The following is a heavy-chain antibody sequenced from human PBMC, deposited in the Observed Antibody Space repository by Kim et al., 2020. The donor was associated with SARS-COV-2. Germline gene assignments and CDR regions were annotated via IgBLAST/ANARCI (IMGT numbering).Heavy chain of an antibody. Sequence: SETLSLTCTVSGGSISSGGYYWSWIRQHPGKGLEWIGYIYYSGSTYYNPSLKSRVTISVDTSKNQFSLKLNSVTAADTAVYYCARELAYYYDSSGSPGFDCWGQGTLVTVSS. V-gene: IGHV4-31*03. CDR3: ARELAYYYDSSGSPGFDC. CDR2: IYYSGST. CDR1: GGSISSGGYY. D-gene: IGHD3-22*01. J-gene: IGHJ4*02.